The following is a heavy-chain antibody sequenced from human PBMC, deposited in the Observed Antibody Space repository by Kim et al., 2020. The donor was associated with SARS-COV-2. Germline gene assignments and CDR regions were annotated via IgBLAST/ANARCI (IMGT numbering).Heavy chain of an antibody. D-gene: IGHD2-21*02. CDR3: ARLGPVTANYYYGMDV. V-gene: IGHV3-53*01. J-gene: IGHJ6*02. Sequence: DPGGGRFTISRDNSMNTVYLQMNSLGAEDTAVYFCARLGPVTANYYYGMDVWGQGTTVTVSS.